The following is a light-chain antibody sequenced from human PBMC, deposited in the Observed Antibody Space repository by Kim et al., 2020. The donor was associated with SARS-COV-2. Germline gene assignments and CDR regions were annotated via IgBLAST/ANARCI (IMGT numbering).Light chain of an antibody. CDR3: VLYMGSGISV. V-gene: IGLV8-61*01. CDR2: STN. CDR1: SGSVSTSYY. Sequence: QTVVTQEPSFSMSPGGTVTLTCGLSSGSVSTSYYPSWYQQTPCQAPRTLIYSTNTRSSGVPDRFSGSILGNKAALTITGAQADDESDYYCVLYMGSGISVFGGGTQLTVL. J-gene: IGLJ2*01.